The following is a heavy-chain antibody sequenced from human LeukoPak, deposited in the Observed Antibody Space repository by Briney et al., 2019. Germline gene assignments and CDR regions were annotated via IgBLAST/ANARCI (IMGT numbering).Heavy chain of an antibody. V-gene: IGHV4-59*01. CDR3: ASTYCGGYCYSSDDYYYMDV. J-gene: IGHJ6*03. CDR2: VYYSGST. Sequence: KPSETLSLTCTVSGGSISSYYWSWIRRPPGKGLEWIGYVYYSGSTNYNPSLKSRVTISIDTSKNQFSLKLSSVTAADTAVYYCASTYCGGYCYSSDDYYYMDVWGKGTTVTVSS. D-gene: IGHD2-21*01. CDR1: GGSISSYY.